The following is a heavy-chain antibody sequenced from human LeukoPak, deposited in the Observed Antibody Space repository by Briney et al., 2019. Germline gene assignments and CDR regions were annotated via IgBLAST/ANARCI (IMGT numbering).Heavy chain of an antibody. D-gene: IGHD3-10*01. CDR3: ARDWVVRGVLYYYYGMDV. V-gene: IGHV3-74*01. J-gene: IGHJ6*02. Sequence: GGSLRLSCAASAFTFSSYWMHWFRLAPGKGLVWVSRINRDGSSTSYADSVKDRFTISRDNAKNTLYLQMNSLRAEDTAVYYCARDWVVRGVLYYYYGMDVWGQGTTVTVSS. CDR2: INRDGSST. CDR1: AFTFSSYW.